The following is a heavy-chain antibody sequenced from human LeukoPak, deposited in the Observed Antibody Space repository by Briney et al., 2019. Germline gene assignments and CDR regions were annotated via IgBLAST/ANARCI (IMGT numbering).Heavy chain of an antibody. CDR1: GFTFDDYA. J-gene: IGHJ4*02. CDR2: IIWNSGSI. Sequence: GGSLRLSCAASGFTFDDYAMHWVRQAPGKGLEWVSGIIWNSGSIGYADSVKGRFTISRDNSKNSLYLQMNSLRAEDTALYYCAKDSSGGLYYFDYWGQGTLVTVSS. CDR3: AKDSSGGLYYFDY. V-gene: IGHV3-9*01. D-gene: IGHD1-26*01.